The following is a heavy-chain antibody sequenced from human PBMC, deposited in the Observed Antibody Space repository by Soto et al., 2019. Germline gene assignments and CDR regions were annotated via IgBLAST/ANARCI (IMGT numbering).Heavy chain of an antibody. V-gene: IGHV3-23*01. D-gene: IGHD1-26*01. CDR2: ISGSGGST. J-gene: IGHJ4*02. Sequence: KELEWVSAISGSGGSTYYADSVKVRFTISRDNSKNTLYLQMNSLRAEDTAVYYCAKANSWGQGTLVTVSA. CDR3: AKANS.